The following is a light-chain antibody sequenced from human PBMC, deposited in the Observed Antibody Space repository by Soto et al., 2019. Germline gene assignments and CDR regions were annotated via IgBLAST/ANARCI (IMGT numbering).Light chain of an antibody. CDR1: AFPKQY. V-gene: IGLV3-25*03. Sequence: SYELTQPPSVSVSPGQTARITCSGDAFPKQYAYRYQQKPGQAPVLVIYKDSERPSGIPERFSGSSSGTTVTLTISGVQAEDEADYYCQSADSSGTPYWVFGGGTKLTVL. CDR3: QSADSSGTPYWV. CDR2: KDS. J-gene: IGLJ3*02.